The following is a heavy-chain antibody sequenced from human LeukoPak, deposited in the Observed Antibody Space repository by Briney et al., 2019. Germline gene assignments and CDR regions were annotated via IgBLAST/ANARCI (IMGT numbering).Heavy chain of an antibody. V-gene: IGHV1-69*05. CDR1: GYTFTSYG. Sequence: SVKVSCKASGYTFTSYGISWVRQAPGQGLEWMGGIIPIFGTANYAQKFQGRVTITTDESTSTAYMELSSLRSEDTAVYYCAMTTYNIVVVPAAMNDAFDIWGQGTMVTVSS. CDR2: IIPIFGTA. CDR3: AMTTYNIVVVPAAMNDAFDI. J-gene: IGHJ3*02. D-gene: IGHD2-2*01.